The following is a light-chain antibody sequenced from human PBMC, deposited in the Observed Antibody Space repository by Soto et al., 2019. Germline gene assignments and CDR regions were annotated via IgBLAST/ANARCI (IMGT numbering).Light chain of an antibody. Sequence: DLQMTQSPSSLSASVGVRVTITCQASQDISHYLNWYQQKPGKAPKLLIYDASNLERGVPSKFSGSGSGTDFIFTISSLQPEDIATYYCQQFNNLPWTFGQGTKVEIE. V-gene: IGKV1-33*01. CDR1: QDISHY. CDR2: DAS. J-gene: IGKJ1*01. CDR3: QQFNNLPWT.